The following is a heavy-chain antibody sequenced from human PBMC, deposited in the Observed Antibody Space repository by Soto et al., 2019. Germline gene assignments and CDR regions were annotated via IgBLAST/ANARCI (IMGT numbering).Heavy chain of an antibody. CDR3: AKGAMWELNY. CDR1: GFTFSSYG. Sequence: QVQLVESGGGVVQPGRSLRLSCAASGFTFSSYGMHWVRQAPGKGLEWVAVISYDGSNKYYADSVKGRFTISRDNSKNTLYLQMNSLRAEDTAVYYCAKGAMWELNYWGQGTLVTVSS. CDR2: ISYDGSNK. D-gene: IGHD1-26*01. V-gene: IGHV3-30*18. J-gene: IGHJ4*02.